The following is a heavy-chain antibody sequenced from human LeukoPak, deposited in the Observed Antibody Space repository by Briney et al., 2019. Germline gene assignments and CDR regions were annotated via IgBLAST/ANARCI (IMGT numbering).Heavy chain of an antibody. CDR2: IDYSGST. V-gene: IGHV4-59*01. D-gene: IGHD5-18*01. CDR1: GGSISSYY. Sequence: SETLSLTCTVSGGSISSYYWSWIRQPPGQGLEWIGYIDYSGSTNYNPSLKRRVTISVDTSKNQFSLELSSVTTADTAVYYCARSVDTAMASYYFDYWGQGTLVTVSS. CDR3: ARSVDTAMASYYFDY. J-gene: IGHJ4*02.